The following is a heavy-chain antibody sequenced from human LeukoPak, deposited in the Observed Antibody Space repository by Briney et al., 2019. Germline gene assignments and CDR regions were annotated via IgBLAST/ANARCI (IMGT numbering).Heavy chain of an antibody. CDR2: IWYDGSNK. J-gene: IGHJ4*02. CDR3: ARGLAAAGTGTY. CDR1: GFTFSSYG. D-gene: IGHD6-13*01. V-gene: IGHV3-30*02. Sequence: GSLRLSCAASGFTFSSYGMHWVRQAPGKGLEWVALIWYDGSNKYYADSVKGRFTISRDNSKNTLYLQMNSLRAEDTAVYYCARGLAAAGTGTYWGQGTLVTVSS.